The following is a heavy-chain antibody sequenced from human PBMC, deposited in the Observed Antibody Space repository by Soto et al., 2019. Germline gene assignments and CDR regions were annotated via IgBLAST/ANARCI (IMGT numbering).Heavy chain of an antibody. Sequence: QVHLVESGGGVVQPGRSLRLSCAASGFTVDSYALHWVRQAPGKGLEWVAVISYDGSNRYFADSVRGRFTISRDNSTNTLYLQMNSLRAEDTAVYYCARGMDSIWDHFDYWGQGTLVTVSS. D-gene: IGHD3-16*01. CDR1: GFTVDSYA. CDR2: ISYDGSNR. V-gene: IGHV3-30-3*01. J-gene: IGHJ4*02. CDR3: ARGMDSIWDHFDY.